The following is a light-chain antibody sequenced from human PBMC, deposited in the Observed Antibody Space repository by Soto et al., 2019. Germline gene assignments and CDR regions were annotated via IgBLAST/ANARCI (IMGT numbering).Light chain of an antibody. Sequence: QSVMTQPPSASGTPGQRVTISCSGSTSNIGGNAVNWYQQLPGMAPKVLIYTDNQRPSGVADRFSGSKSGTSASLAISGLHSEDEADYYCAAWDASLNGWVFGGGTQLTVL. V-gene: IGLV1-44*01. CDR2: TDN. CDR1: TSNIGGNA. CDR3: AAWDASLNGWV. J-gene: IGLJ3*02.